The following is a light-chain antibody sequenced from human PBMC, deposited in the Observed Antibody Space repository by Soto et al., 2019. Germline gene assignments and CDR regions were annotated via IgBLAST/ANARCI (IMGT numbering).Light chain of an antibody. CDR1: SSDVGGYNY. Sequence: QSALTQPASVSGSAGQSITISCTGTSSDVGGYNYVSWYQQHPGKAPKLMIYDVSNRPSGVSNRFSGSKSGNTASLTISGLQAEDEADYYCSSYTSSSIYWLFGGGTKLTVL. CDR3: SSYTSSSIYWL. J-gene: IGLJ3*02. CDR2: DVS. V-gene: IGLV2-14*01.